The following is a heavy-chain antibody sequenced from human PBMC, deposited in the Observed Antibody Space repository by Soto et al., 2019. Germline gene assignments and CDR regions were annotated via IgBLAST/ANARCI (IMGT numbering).Heavy chain of an antibody. V-gene: IGHV3-13*01. J-gene: IGHJ6*02. Sequence: AGSLRLSCAASGFTFSSYDMHWVRQATGEGLEWVSAIGTAGDTYYPGSVKGRFTISRENAKNSLYLQMNSLRAGDTAVYYCARAYGSGSYYKYYYYGMDVWGQGTTVTVSS. D-gene: IGHD3-10*01. CDR3: ARAYGSGSYYKYYYYGMDV. CDR2: IGTAGDT. CDR1: GFTFSSYD.